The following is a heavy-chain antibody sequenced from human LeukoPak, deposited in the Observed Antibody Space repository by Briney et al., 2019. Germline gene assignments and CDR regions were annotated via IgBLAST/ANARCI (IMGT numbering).Heavy chain of an antibody. J-gene: IGHJ4*02. CDR3: ARDLSGVTGYTYGRGIDY. CDR1: GFTFSSSY. D-gene: IGHD5-18*01. V-gene: IGHV3-7*01. Sequence: GGSLRLSCAVSGFTFSSSYMNWVRQAPGKGLEWVANIKQDGSEKYYVDSVKGRFTISRDNAKTSLYLQMNSLRAEDTAVYYCARDLSGVTGYTYGRGIDYWGQGTLVTVSS. CDR2: IKQDGSEK.